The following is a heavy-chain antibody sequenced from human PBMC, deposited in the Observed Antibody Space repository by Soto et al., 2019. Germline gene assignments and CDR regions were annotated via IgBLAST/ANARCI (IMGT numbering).Heavy chain of an antibody. V-gene: IGHV1-18*01. CDR2: ISAYNGNT. CDR3: ARKVDSSGLLGHWFDP. D-gene: IGHD3-22*01. CDR1: GYTFTSYG. J-gene: IGHJ5*02. Sequence: QVQLVQSGAEVKKPGASVKVSCKASGYTFTSYGISWVRQAPGQGLEWMGWISAYNGNTNYAQKLQGRVTMTTDTSTSTAYMELRSLRSYDTAGYYCARKVDSSGLLGHWFDPWGQGTLVTVSS.